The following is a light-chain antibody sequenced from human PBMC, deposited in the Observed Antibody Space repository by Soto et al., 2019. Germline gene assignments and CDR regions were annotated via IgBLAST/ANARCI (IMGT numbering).Light chain of an antibody. CDR3: QSYDTNLSAWV. Sequence: QSVLTQPPSVSGAAGQRVTISCTRTGSNIGYDGHWYQHLPGTAPKLLIYANTHRPSGVPDRFSGSKSGTAASLAITGLQAEDEADYYCQSYDTNLSAWVFGGGTKLTVL. CDR2: ANT. J-gene: IGLJ3*02. CDR1: GSNIGYD. V-gene: IGLV1-40*01.